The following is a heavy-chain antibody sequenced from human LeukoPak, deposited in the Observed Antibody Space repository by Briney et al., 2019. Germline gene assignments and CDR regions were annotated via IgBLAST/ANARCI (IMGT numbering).Heavy chain of an antibody. D-gene: IGHD3-22*01. J-gene: IGHJ3*02. Sequence: SETLSLTCSVFSDSISPNYWTWIRQSPGKGLEWIGYVYYTGRTKYNPSLQSRLTISLDTSNNHFSLQLSSVTTADTAVYYCARLLDSDNSGAPDTFDMWGQGTMVTVPS. CDR1: SDSISPNY. CDR2: VYYTGRT. V-gene: IGHV4-59*01. CDR3: ARLLDSDNSGAPDTFDM.